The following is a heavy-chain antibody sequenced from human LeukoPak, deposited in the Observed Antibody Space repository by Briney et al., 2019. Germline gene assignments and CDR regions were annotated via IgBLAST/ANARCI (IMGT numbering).Heavy chain of an antibody. D-gene: IGHD3-9*01. CDR3: ATDISTHYFGS. Sequence: GRSLRLSCAASGISFSSYGMHWVRQAPGKGLEWVTFIWYDASNKYYAESVKGRFTISRDNSRNTLFLQMNSLRAEDTAIYYCATDISTHYFGSWGQGTLVTVSS. J-gene: IGHJ4*02. V-gene: IGHV3-33*01. CDR1: GISFSSYG. CDR2: IWYDASNK.